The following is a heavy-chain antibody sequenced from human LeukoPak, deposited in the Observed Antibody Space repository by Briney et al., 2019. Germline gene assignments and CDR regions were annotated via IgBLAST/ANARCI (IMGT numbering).Heavy chain of an antibody. CDR2: IYTGDST. J-gene: IGHJ3*02. CDR1: GFTVSSNY. D-gene: IGHD1-26*01. CDR3: AGDSGSYPTIPVYNAFDI. V-gene: IGHV3-53*01. Sequence: PGGSLRLSCAASGFTVSSNYMSWVRQAPGKGLEWVSVIYTGDSTDYADSVKGRFTISRDSSKNTLYLQMNSLRAEDTAVYYCAGDSGSYPTIPVYNAFDIWGQGTMVTVSS.